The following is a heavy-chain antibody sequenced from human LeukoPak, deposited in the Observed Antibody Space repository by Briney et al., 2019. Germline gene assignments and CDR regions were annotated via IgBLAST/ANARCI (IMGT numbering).Heavy chain of an antibody. V-gene: IGHV3-49*04. CDR1: GFTFGDYA. CDR2: IRGKAYGGTT. CDR3: AKDHESTVGDY. Sequence: GGSLRLSCTASGFTFGDYAMSWVRQAPGKGLEWVGLIRGKAYGGTTEYAASVKGRFTISRDDSKSIAYLQMNSLRAEDTAVYYCAKDHESTVGDYWGQGTLVTVSS. D-gene: IGHD4-23*01. J-gene: IGHJ4*02.